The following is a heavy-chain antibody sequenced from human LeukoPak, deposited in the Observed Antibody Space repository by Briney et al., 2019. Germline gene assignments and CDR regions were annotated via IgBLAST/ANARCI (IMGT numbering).Heavy chain of an antibody. CDR3: ARLYSSSWYSAFDI. J-gene: IGHJ3*02. CDR1: GFTFSSYS. Sequence: GGSLKLSCAASGFTFSSYSMNWVRQAPGKGLEWVSSISSSSSYIYYADSVKGRFTISRDNAKNSLYLQMNSLRAEDTAVYYCARLYSSSWYSAFDIWGQGTMVTVSS. CDR2: ISSSSSYI. D-gene: IGHD6-13*01. V-gene: IGHV3-21*01.